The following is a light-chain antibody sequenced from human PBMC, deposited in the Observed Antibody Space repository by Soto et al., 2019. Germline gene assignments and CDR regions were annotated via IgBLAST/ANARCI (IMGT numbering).Light chain of an antibody. Sequence: QSVLTQPPSASGSLGQSVTTSCTGTSRDVGGYNYVSWYQQHPGKAPKLMIYEVSKRPSGVPDRFSGSKSGSTASLTVSGLQAEDEADYYCYSYAGGNNVFGTGTKVTVL. V-gene: IGLV2-8*01. CDR2: EVS. J-gene: IGLJ1*01. CDR1: SRDVGGYNY. CDR3: YSYAGGNNV.